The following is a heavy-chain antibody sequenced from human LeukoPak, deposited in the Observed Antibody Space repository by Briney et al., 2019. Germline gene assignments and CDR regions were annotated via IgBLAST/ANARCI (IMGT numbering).Heavy chain of an antibody. Sequence: ASVKVSWKASGYTFTSYGINWVGKAPGQGLEGMGWISAYNGNTNYAQKLQGRVTMTTDTSTSTAYMELRSLRSDDTAVYYCARGMGATPLGYWGQGTLVTVSS. V-gene: IGHV1-18*01. CDR3: ARGMGATPLGY. CDR2: ISAYNGNT. CDR1: GYTFTSYG. J-gene: IGHJ4*02. D-gene: IGHD1-26*01.